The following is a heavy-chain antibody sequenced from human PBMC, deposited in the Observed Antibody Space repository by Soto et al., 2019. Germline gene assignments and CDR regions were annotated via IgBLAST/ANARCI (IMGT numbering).Heavy chain of an antibody. Sequence: PGGSLRLSCAASGFTFSSYAMSWFRQAPGKGLEWVSAISGSGGSTYYADSVKGRFTISRDNSKNTLYLQMNSLRAEDTAVYYCAKGFTYSSSPGVDYWGQGTLVTVSS. V-gene: IGHV3-23*01. D-gene: IGHD6-6*01. CDR1: GFTFSSYA. CDR2: ISGSGGST. CDR3: AKGFTYSSSPGVDY. J-gene: IGHJ4*02.